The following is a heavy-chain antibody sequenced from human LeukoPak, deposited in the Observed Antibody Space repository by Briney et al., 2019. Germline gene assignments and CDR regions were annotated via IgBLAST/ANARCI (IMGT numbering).Heavy chain of an antibody. V-gene: IGHV4-39*02. J-gene: IGHJ4*02. CDR1: GASISSSSYY. CDR2: IYYGGST. CDR3: ARDSVKRGTLSAAAPFDY. D-gene: IGHD6-13*01. Sequence: SETLSLTCTVSGASISSSSYYWGWIRRPPGKGLEWIGSIYYGGSTYYNPSLKSRVTISVDTSKNHFSLHLTSVTPEDTAVYFCARDSVKRGTLSAAAPFDYWGQGALVTVSS.